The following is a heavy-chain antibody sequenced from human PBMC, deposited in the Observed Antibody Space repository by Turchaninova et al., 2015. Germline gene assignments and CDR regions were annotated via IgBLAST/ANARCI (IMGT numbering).Heavy chain of an antibody. J-gene: IGHJ5*02. CDR1: GYTFTSYY. Sequence: QVQLVQSGAEVTKPGASVKVSCKASGYTFTSYYMHWVRQAPGQGLEGMGIINPGGGRTSYAQKCRVRVTMTRDTATSTVYMELSSLRSEDTAVYYCAYVRGVVNWFDPWGQGTLVTVSS. V-gene: IGHV1-46*01. CDR3: AYVRGVVNWFDP. CDR2: INPGGGRT. D-gene: IGHD3-10*02.